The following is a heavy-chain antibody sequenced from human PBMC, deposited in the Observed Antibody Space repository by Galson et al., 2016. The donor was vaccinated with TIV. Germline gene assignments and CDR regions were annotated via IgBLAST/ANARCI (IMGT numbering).Heavy chain of an antibody. D-gene: IGHD3-10*01. V-gene: IGHV6-1*01. CDR1: GDSVSSNSAA. CDR3: ARAAGRNGATCHATCESFDF. CDR2: TYCRSRCYY. Sequence: CAISGDSVSSNSAAWNWIRQSPSRGLEWLGRTYCRSRCYYDYALSVKSRITIESDTSKNQFSLQLNSVTSEDTAVYYCARAAGRNGATCHATCESFDFWGQGTKVTVSS. J-gene: IGHJ3*01.